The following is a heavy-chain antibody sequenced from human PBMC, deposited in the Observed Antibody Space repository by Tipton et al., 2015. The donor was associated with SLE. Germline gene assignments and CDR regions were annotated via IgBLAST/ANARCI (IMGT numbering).Heavy chain of an antibody. CDR3: AKGNPYRKLDD. J-gene: IGHJ4*02. D-gene: IGHD4-11*01. V-gene: IGHV3-23*03. Sequence: SLRLSCAASGFTFSNYAMSWVRQAPGKGLEWVSVIYSGGSSKYYADSVKGRFTISRDDSKNKLSLQMNSLRAEDTAVYYCAKGNPYRKLDDWGQGTLVTVSS. CDR2: IYSGGSSK. CDR1: GFTFSNYA.